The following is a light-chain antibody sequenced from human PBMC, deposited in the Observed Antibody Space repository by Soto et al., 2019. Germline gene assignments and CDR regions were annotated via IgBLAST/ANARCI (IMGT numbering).Light chain of an antibody. J-gene: IGKJ4*01. V-gene: IGKV3-11*01. Sequence: EIILTHSPDTLSFSPGEIATLSFSASQSVNSRLAWYQHKPGQAPRLLISGASSRATGIPARFSGRGSGTDFTLTISSLEPEDFAVYYCKQRSKWLNFGGGTKVDIK. CDR1: QSVNSR. CDR3: KQRSKWLN. CDR2: GAS.